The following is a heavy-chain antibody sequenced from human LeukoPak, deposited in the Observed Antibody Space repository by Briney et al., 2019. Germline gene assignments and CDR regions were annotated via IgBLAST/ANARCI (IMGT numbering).Heavy chain of an antibody. CDR1: GFTFGSYE. J-gene: IGHJ4*02. CDR2: ITSSGRTI. Sequence: GGSLRLSCTPSGFTFGSYEMHWVRQAPGKGLEGGSYITSSGRTIYYANSVKGRFTISRDNAKNSLYLQMSSLRAEDTAVYYCVREGAYCSGASYYFDYWGQGTLVTVSS. CDR3: VREGAYCSGASYYFDY. V-gene: IGHV3-48*03. D-gene: IGHD2-15*01.